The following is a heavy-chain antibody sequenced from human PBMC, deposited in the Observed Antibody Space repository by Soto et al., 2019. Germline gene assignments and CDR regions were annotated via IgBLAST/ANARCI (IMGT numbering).Heavy chain of an antibody. CDR2: ISSSSSYI. J-gene: IGHJ6*02. V-gene: IGHV3-21*01. Sequence: EVQLVESGGGLVKPGGSLRLSCAASGFTFSSYSMNWVRQAPGKGLEWVSSISSSSSYIYYADSVKGRFTISRDNAKNALYLPMNSLRAEDTAVYYCARDRTPQVGRGYYCMDVLGQGTTVTV. CDR3: ARDRTPQVGRGYYCMDV. D-gene: IGHD2-15*01. CDR1: GFTFSSYS.